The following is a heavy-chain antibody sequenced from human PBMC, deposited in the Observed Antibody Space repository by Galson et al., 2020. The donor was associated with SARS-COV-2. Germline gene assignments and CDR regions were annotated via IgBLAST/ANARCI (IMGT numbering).Heavy chain of an antibody. J-gene: IGHJ1*01. Sequence: GESLKISCAASGFTFSSYSMNWVRQAPGKGLEWVSSISSSSSYIYYADSVKGRFTISRDNAKNSLYLQMNSLRAEDTAVYYCARDVPYSGSYYAAEYFQHWGQGTLVAVSS. CDR2: ISSSSSYI. CDR1: GFTFSSYS. V-gene: IGHV3-21*01. D-gene: IGHD1-26*01. CDR3: ARDVPYSGSYYAAEYFQH.